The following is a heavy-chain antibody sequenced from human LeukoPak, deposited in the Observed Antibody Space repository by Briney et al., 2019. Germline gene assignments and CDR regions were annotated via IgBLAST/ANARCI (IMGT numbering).Heavy chain of an antibody. Sequence: TSQTLSLTCAVSGGSISSGGYSWSWIRQPPGKGLEWIGYIYHSGSTYYNPSLKSRVTISVNKSKNQFSLKLSSVTAADTAVYYCARGVGAWPIDYWGQGTLVTVSS. D-gene: IGHD1-26*01. J-gene: IGHJ4*02. V-gene: IGHV4-30-2*01. CDR1: GGSISSGGYS. CDR2: IYHSGST. CDR3: ARGVGAWPIDY.